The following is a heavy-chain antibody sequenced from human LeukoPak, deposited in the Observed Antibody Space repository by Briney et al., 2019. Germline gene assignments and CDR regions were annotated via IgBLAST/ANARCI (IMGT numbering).Heavy chain of an antibody. CDR1: GYTFTSYG. D-gene: IGHD2-21*02. V-gene: IGHV1-2*02. J-gene: IGHJ4*02. Sequence: ASVKVSCKASGYTFTSYGISWVRQAPGQGLEWMGWINPNSGGTNYAQKFQGGVTMTRDTSISTAYMELSRLRSDDTAVYYCARVESCGGDCYEDFDYWGQGTLVTVSS. CDR3: ARVESCGGDCYEDFDY. CDR2: INPNSGGT.